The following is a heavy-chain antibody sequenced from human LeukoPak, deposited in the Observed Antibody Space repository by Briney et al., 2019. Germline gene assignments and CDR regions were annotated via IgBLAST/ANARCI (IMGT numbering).Heavy chain of an antibody. CDR1: GYSFTSYW. CDR3: ARGAGRRYNWFDP. V-gene: IGHV5-51*01. Sequence: GESLKISCKGSGYSFTSYWIGWVRQVPGKGLEWMGIIYPGDSDTRYSPSFQGQVTISADKSISTAYLQWSSLRSEDTAVYYCARGAGRRYNWFDPWGQGTLVTVSS. CDR2: IYPGDSDT. J-gene: IGHJ5*02.